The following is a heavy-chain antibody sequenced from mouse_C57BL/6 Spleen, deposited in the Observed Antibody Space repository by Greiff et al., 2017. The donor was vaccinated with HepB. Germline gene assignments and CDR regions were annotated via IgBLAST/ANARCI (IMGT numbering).Heavy chain of an antibody. CDR1: GYTFTDYE. CDR3: TKSLLRYTYYFDY. D-gene: IGHD1-1*01. V-gene: IGHV1-15*01. CDR2: IDPETGGT. Sequence: QVQLQQSGAELVRPGASVTLSCKASGYTFTDYEMHWVKQTPVHGLEWIGAIDPETGGTAYNQKFKGKAILTADKSSSTAYMELRSLTSEDSAVYYCTKSLLRYTYYFDYWGQGTTLTVSS. J-gene: IGHJ2*01.